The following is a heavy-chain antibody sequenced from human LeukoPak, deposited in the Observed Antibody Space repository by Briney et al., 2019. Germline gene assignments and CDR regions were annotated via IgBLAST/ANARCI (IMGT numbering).Heavy chain of an antibody. D-gene: IGHD5-18*01. CDR2: IAYDGSSV. J-gene: IGHJ6*03. CDR1: GFRFNAYA. V-gene: IGHV3-30*04. Sequence: PGRSLRLSCAGSGFRFNAYALHWVRQAPGKGLEWLAFIAYDGSSVYYKESGKDRFPISRDYSNNMLDLQMESLRGEDTAVYYCERDGVTRRYNMYFYMDVWGKGTPVTVSS. CDR3: ERDGVTRRYNMYFYMDV.